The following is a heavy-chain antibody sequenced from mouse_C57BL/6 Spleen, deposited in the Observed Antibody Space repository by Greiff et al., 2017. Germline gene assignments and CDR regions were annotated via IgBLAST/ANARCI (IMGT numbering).Heavy chain of an antibody. J-gene: IGHJ4*01. CDR1: GYTFTSYW. CDR3: AIGYDYSYAMDY. CDR2: IHPSDSDT. Sequence: QVQLKQPGAELVKPGASVKVSCKASGYTFTSYWMHWVKQRPGQGLEWIGRIHPSDSDTNYNQKFKGKATLTVDKSSSTAYMQLSSLTSEDSAVYYCAIGYDYSYAMDYWGQGTSVTVSS. V-gene: IGHV1-74*01. D-gene: IGHD2-4*01.